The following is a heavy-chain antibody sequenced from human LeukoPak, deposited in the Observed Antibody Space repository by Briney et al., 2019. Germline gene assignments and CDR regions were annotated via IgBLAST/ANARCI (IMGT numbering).Heavy chain of an antibody. D-gene: IGHD5-12*01. CDR1: GGSIDIGGYY. V-gene: IGHV4-61*08. CDR3: ARDYESYGMDV. CDR2: IYYSETT. J-gene: IGHJ6*02. Sequence: KRSETLSLTCTVSGGSIDIGGYYWTWIRQHPGKGLEWIGYIYYSETTNYNPSLKSRVTISVDTSKNQFPLKLSSVTAADTAVYYCARDYESYGMDVWGQGTTVTVSS.